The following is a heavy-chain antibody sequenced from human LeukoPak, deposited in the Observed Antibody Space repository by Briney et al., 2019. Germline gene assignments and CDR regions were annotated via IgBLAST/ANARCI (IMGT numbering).Heavy chain of an antibody. CDR2: ISGSGGST. Sequence: TGGSLRLSCAASGFTFSSYAMSWVRQAPGKGLEWVSAISGSGGSTYYADSVKGRFTISRDKSKNTLYLQMNSLRAEDTAVYYCAKDYDSSGYNHGFDYWGQGTLVTVSS. J-gene: IGHJ4*02. CDR1: GFTFSSYA. D-gene: IGHD3-22*01. CDR3: AKDYDSSGYNHGFDY. V-gene: IGHV3-23*01.